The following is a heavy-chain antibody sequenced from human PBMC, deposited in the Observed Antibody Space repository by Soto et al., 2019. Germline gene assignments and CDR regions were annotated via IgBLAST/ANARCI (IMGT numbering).Heavy chain of an antibody. V-gene: IGHV3-23*01. CDR1: GFTFSSYA. Sequence: EVQLLESGGGLVQPGGSLRLSCAASGFTFSSYAMSWVRRAPGKGLEWVSAISGSGGSTYYADSVKGRFTISRDNSKNTLYLQMNSLRAEDTAVYYCAKGGGSYLRFFCDYWGQGTLVTVSS. J-gene: IGHJ4*02. D-gene: IGHD3-3*01. CDR3: AKGGGSYLRFFCDY. CDR2: ISGSGGST.